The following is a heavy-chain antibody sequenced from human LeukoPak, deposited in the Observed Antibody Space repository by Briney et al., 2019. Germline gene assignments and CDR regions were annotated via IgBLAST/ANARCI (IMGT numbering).Heavy chain of an antibody. CDR3: ARDGVITIFGVVIGYFDY. J-gene: IGHJ4*02. Sequence: GGSLRLSCAASGFTFSSYAMHWVRQAPGKGLEWVAVISYDGSNKYYADSVKGRFTISRDNSKNTLYLQMNSLRAEDTAVYYCARDGVITIFGVVIGYFDYWGQGTLVTVSS. V-gene: IGHV3-30-3*01. D-gene: IGHD3-3*01. CDR1: GFTFSSYA. CDR2: ISYDGSNK.